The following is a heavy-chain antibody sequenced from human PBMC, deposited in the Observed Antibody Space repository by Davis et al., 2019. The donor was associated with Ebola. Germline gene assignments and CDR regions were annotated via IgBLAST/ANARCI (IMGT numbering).Heavy chain of an antibody. CDR1: GGSISSGDYY. V-gene: IGHV4-30-4*01. CDR2: IYYSGST. Sequence: PSETLSLTCTVSGGSISSGDYYWSWIRQPPGKGLEWIGYIYYSGSTYYNPSLKSRVTISVDTSKNQFSLKLSSVTAADTAVYYCARVYCSGGSCYFRDYWGQGTLVTVSS. CDR3: ARVYCSGGSCYFRDY. J-gene: IGHJ4*02. D-gene: IGHD2-15*01.